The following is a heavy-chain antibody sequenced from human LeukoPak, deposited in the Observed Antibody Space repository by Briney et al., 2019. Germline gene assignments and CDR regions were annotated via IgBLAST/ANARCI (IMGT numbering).Heavy chain of an antibody. Sequence: PSETLSLTCTVSGGSISSYYWSWIRQPPGKGLEWIGYIYYSGSTNYNPSLKSRVTISVDTSKNQSSLKLSSVTAADTAVYYRARAGSIAAAGMQGAFDIWGQGTMVTVSS. CDR1: GGSISSYY. D-gene: IGHD6-13*01. CDR2: IYYSGST. J-gene: IGHJ3*02. V-gene: IGHV4-59*01. CDR3: ARAGSIAAAGMQGAFDI.